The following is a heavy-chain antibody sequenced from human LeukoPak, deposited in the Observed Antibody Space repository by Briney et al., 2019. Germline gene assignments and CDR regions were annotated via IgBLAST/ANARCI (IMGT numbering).Heavy chain of an antibody. Sequence: SSGTLSLTCAVSGGSISSSNWWNWVRQTPGKGLEWIGEIYHRGNTHYNPSLKSRVTMSVDTSTNQFSLRVNSVTAADTAVYYCARFPHGGGSGIDYWGQGTLVTVSP. J-gene: IGHJ4*02. V-gene: IGHV4-4*02. CDR2: IYHRGNT. CDR3: ARFPHGGGSGIDY. D-gene: IGHD3-10*01. CDR1: GGSISSSNW.